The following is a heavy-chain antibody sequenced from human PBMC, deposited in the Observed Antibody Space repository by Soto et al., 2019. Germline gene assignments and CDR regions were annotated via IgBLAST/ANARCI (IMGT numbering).Heavy chain of an antibody. V-gene: IGHV1-18*01. CDR1: GYTFTSYG. Sequence: GASVKVSCKASGYTFTSYGISWVRQAPGQGLEWMGWISAYNGNTNYAQKLQGRVTMTTDTSTSTAYMELRSLRSDDTAVYYCARLLGYCSGGSCSRDFDYWGQGTLVTVS. D-gene: IGHD2-15*01. J-gene: IGHJ4*02. CDR2: ISAYNGNT. CDR3: ARLLGYCSGGSCSRDFDY.